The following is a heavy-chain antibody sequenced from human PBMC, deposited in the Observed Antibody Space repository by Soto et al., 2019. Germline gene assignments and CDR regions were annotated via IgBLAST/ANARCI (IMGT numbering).Heavy chain of an antibody. D-gene: IGHD3-16*02. J-gene: IGHJ6*02. CDR2: ISWDGGST. V-gene: IGHV3-43*01. CDR3: AKDINYVWGSYRTIYYYGMDV. CDR1: GFPFDDYT. Sequence: LSLTCAASGFPFDDYTMHWVRQAPGKGLEWVSLISWDGGSTYYADSVKGRFTISRDNSKNSLYLQMNSLRTEDTALYYCAKDINYVWGSYRTIYYYGMDVWGQGTTVTVSS.